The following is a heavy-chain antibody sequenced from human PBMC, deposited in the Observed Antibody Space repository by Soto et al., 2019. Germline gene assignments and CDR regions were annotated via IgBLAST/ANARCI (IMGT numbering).Heavy chain of an antibody. Sequence: SETLSLTCIVSGGAVYSNGHYWGWIRQPPGKGLEWIGSIDNNGVTNYNSSLKSRVTISRDTSKNQFSLRLTSVTAADTAVYYCGKILVGATGHTDADSWGPGTLVTVSS. CDR2: IDNNGVT. D-gene: IGHD2-15*01. J-gene: IGHJ4*02. CDR1: GGAVYSNGHY. V-gene: IGHV4-39*01. CDR3: GKILVGATGHTDADS.